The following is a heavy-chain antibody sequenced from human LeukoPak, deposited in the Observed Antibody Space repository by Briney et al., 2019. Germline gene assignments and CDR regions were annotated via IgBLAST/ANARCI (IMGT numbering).Heavy chain of an antibody. Sequence: SETLSLTCTVSGGSISSSSYYWGWIRQPPGKGLEWIGEINHSGSTNYNPSLKSRVTISVDTSKNQFSLKLSSVTAADTAVYYCASSYRLGNWFDPWGQGTLVTVSS. CDR2: INHSGST. J-gene: IGHJ5*02. V-gene: IGHV4-39*07. CDR3: ASSYRLGNWFDP. CDR1: GGSISSSSYY. D-gene: IGHD1-26*01.